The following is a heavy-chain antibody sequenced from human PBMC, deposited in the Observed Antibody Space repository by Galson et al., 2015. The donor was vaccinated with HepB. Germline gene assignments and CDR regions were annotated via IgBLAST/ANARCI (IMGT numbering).Heavy chain of an antibody. CDR3: ARDLMVYAIGYYYYYMDV. J-gene: IGHJ6*03. Sequence: SLRLSCAASGFTFSSYSMNWVRQAPGKGLEWVSYISSSSSTIYYADSVKGRFTISRDNAKNSLYLQMNSLRAEDTAVYYCARDLMVYAIGYYYYYMDVWGKGTTVTVSS. CDR1: GFTFSSYS. V-gene: IGHV3-48*01. CDR2: ISSSSSTI. D-gene: IGHD2-8*01.